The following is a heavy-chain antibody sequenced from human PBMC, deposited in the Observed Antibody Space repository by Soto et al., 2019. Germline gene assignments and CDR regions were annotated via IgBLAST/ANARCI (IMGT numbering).Heavy chain of an antibody. Sequence: SVKVSCKASGGTFSSYAISWVRQAPGQGLEWMGGIIPIFGTANYAQKFQARVTITADESTSTAYMELSSLRSEDTAVYYCASGGSDGWLLYFDYWGQGTLVTVAS. CDR3: ASGGSDGWLLYFDY. V-gene: IGHV1-69*13. CDR2: IIPIFGTA. J-gene: IGHJ4*02. CDR1: GGTFSSYA. D-gene: IGHD3-22*01.